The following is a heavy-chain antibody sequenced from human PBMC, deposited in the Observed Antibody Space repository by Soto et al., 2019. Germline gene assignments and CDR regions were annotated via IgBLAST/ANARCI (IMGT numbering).Heavy chain of an antibody. D-gene: IGHD3-16*01. CDR1: GFTFSSYG. J-gene: IGHJ4*02. CDR2: ISYDGSNK. Sequence: QVQLVESGGGVVQPGRSLRLSCAASGFTFSSYGMHWVRQAPGKGLEWVAVISYDGSNKYYADSVKGRFTISRDNSKNPLYLQMNSQRAEDTAVYYCAKDQGGHGGGDYWGQGTLVTVSS. CDR3: AKDQGGHGGGDY. V-gene: IGHV3-30*18.